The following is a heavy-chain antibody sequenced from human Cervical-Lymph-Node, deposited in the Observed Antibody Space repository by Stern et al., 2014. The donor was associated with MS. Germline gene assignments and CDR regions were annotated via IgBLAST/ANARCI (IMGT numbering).Heavy chain of an antibody. J-gene: IGHJ3*01. V-gene: IGHV1-69*09. CDR3: AKGEGDYGEAGAFDL. D-gene: IGHD4-17*01. CDR2: IIPIIGVP. CDR1: GGLLNSYA. Sequence: QVQLVQSGAEVRKPGSSVKVSCKPSGGLLNSYAFSWVRQAPGQGLQWMGRIIPIIGVPSYAQQFQGRLTIAANKSTTTVYMELSSLTSEDTAVYFCAKGEGDYGEAGAFDLWGPGTMVSVSS.